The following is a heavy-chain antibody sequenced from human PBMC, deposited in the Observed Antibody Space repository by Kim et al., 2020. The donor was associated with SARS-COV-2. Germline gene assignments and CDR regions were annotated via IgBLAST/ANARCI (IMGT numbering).Heavy chain of an antibody. J-gene: IGHJ4*02. CDR2: IRSKAYGGTT. CDR1: GFTFGDYA. D-gene: IGHD3-22*01. CDR3: TRSATLKIVVVHSDY. Sequence: GGSLRLSCTASGFTFGDYAMSWVRQAPGKGLEWVGFIRSKAYGGTTEYAASVKGRFTISRDDSKSIAYLQMNSLKTEDTAVYYCTRSATLKIVVVHSDYWGQGTLVTVSS. V-gene: IGHV3-49*04.